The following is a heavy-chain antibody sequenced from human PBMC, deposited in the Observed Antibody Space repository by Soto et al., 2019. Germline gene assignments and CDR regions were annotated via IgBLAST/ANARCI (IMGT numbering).Heavy chain of an antibody. CDR1: GGSISSYY. V-gene: IGHV4-59*01. J-gene: IGHJ4*02. CDR2: IYYSGST. CDR3: ARDPHSSGYLDY. D-gene: IGHD3-22*01. Sequence: SETLSLTCTVSGGSISSYYWSWIRQPPGKGLEWIGYIYYSGSTNYNPSLKSRVTISVDTSKNQFSLKLSSVTAADTAVYYCARDPHSSGYLDYWGQGTLVTVSS.